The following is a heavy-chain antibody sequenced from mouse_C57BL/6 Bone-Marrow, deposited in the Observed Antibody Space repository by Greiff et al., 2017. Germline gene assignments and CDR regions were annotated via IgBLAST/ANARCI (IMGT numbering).Heavy chain of an antibody. V-gene: IGHV1-81*01. CDR3: ARFYYDYDGFAY. D-gene: IGHD2-4*01. J-gene: IGHJ3*01. Sequence: VMLVESGAELARPGASVKLSCKASGYTFTSYGISWVKQRTGQGLEWIGEIYPRSGNTYYNEKFKGKATLTADKSSSTAYMELRSLTSEDSAVYFCARFYYDYDGFAYWGQGTLVTVSA. CDR1: GYTFTSYG. CDR2: IYPRSGNT.